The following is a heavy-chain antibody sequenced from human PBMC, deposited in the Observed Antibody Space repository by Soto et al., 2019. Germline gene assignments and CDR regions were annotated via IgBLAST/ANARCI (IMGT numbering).Heavy chain of an antibody. Sequence: PSETLSLTCTVSGVSINNFYWSWIRQPPGKGLEWIGYIYYSGSTNYNPSLKSRVTISVDTSKNQFSLKLSSVTAADTAVYYCARTLYSYGPRFDYWGQGTLVTVSS. V-gene: IGHV4-59*01. CDR3: ARTLYSYGPRFDY. J-gene: IGHJ4*02. CDR1: GVSINNFY. D-gene: IGHD5-18*01. CDR2: IYYSGST.